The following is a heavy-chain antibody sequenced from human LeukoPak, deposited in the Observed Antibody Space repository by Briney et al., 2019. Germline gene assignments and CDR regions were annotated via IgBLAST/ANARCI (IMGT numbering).Heavy chain of an antibody. CDR2: VNPNSGGT. V-gene: IGHV1-2*06. CDR1: GYTFTGYY. CDR3: ARAGAAAGRGFDY. D-gene: IGHD6-13*01. Sequence: ASVKVSCKASGYTFTGYYMHWVRQAPGQGLEWMGRVNPNSGGTNYAQKFQGRVTMTRDTSTSTVYMELSSLRSEDTAVYYCARAGAAAGRGFDYWGQGTLVTVSS. J-gene: IGHJ4*02.